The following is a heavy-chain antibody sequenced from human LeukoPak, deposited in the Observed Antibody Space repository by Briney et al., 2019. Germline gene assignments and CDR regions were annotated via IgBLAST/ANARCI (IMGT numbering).Heavy chain of an antibody. CDR1: GFTFSSYA. V-gene: IGHV3-30*02. Sequence: PGRSLRLSCAASGFTFSSYAMHWVRQAPGKGLEWVAFIRYDGSNKYYADSVKGRFTISRDNSKNTLYLQMNSLRAEDTAVYYCAKDGYYYGSGSYSNWFDPWGQGTLVTVSS. D-gene: IGHD3-10*01. CDR2: IRYDGSNK. CDR3: AKDGYYYGSGSYSNWFDP. J-gene: IGHJ5*02.